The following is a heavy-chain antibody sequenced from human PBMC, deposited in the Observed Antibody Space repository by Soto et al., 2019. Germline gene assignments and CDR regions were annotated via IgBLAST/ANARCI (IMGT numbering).Heavy chain of an antibody. CDR3: ARDGVVVAGAADY. D-gene: IGHD2-15*01. CDR1: GFTFSSYS. Sequence: EVQLVESGGGLVKPGGSLRLSCAASGFTFSSYSMNWVRQAPGKGLEWVSSISSSSSYIYYADSVKGRFTISRDNAKNSLYLQMNSRRAEDTAVYYCARDGVVVAGAADYWGQGTLVTVSS. V-gene: IGHV3-21*01. CDR2: ISSSSSYI. J-gene: IGHJ4*02.